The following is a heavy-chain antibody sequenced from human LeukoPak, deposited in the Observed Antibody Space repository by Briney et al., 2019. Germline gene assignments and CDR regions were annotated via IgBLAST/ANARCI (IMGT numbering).Heavy chain of an antibody. Sequence: SETLSLTCTVSGASITNYYWSWIRQPPGIKRLEWIGYIYYSGSTNYNPSLKSRVTISVDTSNNQFSLKLTSVTAADTAVYYCARSTRSWFDPWGQGTLVTVSS. CDR1: GASITNYY. D-gene: IGHD3-10*01. CDR3: ARSTRSWFDP. J-gene: IGHJ5*02. V-gene: IGHV4-59*01. CDR2: IYYSGST.